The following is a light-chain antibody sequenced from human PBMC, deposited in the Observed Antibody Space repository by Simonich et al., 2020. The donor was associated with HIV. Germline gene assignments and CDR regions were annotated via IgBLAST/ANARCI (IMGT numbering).Light chain of an antibody. Sequence: DIVMTQSPDSLAVSLGERATINCKSSQSALYSSNNKNYLTWYQQKPGQPPNLLISWSSTRESGVPDRFSGSGSGTDFTLTISSLQAEDVAVYFCQQYYSTPPTFGQGTKVEIK. CDR3: QQYYSTPPT. CDR2: WSS. J-gene: IGKJ1*01. V-gene: IGKV4-1*01. CDR1: QSALYSSNNKNY.